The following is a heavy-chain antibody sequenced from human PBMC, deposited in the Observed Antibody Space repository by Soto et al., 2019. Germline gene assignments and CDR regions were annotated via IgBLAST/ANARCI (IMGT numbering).Heavy chain of an antibody. CDR3: AKDRVYDSSGPDY. Sequence: GGSLRLSCAASGFTFSSYGMHWVRQAPGKGLEWVAIISYDGSNTYYADSVKGRFTISRDNSKNTLYLQMNSLRAEDTAVYYCAKDRVYDSSGPDYWGQGTLVTVSS. CDR2: ISYDGSNT. CDR1: GFTFSSYG. D-gene: IGHD3-22*01. J-gene: IGHJ4*02. V-gene: IGHV3-30*18.